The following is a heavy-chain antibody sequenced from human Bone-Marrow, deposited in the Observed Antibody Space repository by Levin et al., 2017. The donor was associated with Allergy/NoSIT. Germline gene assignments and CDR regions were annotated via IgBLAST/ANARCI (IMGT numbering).Heavy chain of an antibody. D-gene: IGHD6-19*01. V-gene: IGHV5-51*01. CDR1: GYSFTSYW. CDR2: IYPGDSDT. J-gene: IGHJ4*02. CDR3: ARRIAVAGSPLDY. Sequence: KVSCKGSGYSFTSYWIGWVRQMPGKGLEWMGIIYPGDSDTRYSPSFQGQVTISADKSISTAYLQWSSLKASDTAMYYCARRIAVAGSPLDYWGQGTLVTVSS.